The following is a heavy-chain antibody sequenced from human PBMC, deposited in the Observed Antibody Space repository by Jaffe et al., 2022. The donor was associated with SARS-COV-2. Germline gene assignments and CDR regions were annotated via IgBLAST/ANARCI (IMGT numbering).Heavy chain of an antibody. V-gene: IGHV3-7*03. CDR2: IKQDGSEK. Sequence: EVQLVESGGGLVQPGGSLRLSCAASGFTFSSYWMSWVRQAPGKGLEWVANIKQDGSEKYYVDSVKGRFTISRDNAKNSLYLQMNSLRAEDTAVYYCARDPTDSSGYYVGLFDYYYYGMDVWGQGTTVTVSS. CDR3: ARDPTDSSGYYVGLFDYYYYGMDV. J-gene: IGHJ6*02. D-gene: IGHD3-22*01. CDR1: GFTFSSYW.